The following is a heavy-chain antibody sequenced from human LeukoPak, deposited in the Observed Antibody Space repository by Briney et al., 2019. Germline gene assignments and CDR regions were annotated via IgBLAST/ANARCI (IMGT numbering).Heavy chain of an antibody. Sequence: GGSLRLSCAASGNYWMHWVRQAPGKGLVWVSHINSDGSWTSYADSVKGRFTISRDNSKNTLYLQMNSLRAEDTAVYYCAKLFGFWSHDYDFWSGYYPYFDYWGQGTLVTVSS. CDR1: GNYW. CDR3: AKLFGFWSHDYDFWSGYYPYFDY. J-gene: IGHJ4*02. V-gene: IGHV3-74*01. D-gene: IGHD3-3*01. CDR2: INSDGSWT.